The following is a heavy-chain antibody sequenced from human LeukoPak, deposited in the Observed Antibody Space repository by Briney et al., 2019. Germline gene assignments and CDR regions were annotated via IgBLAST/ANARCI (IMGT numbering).Heavy chain of an antibody. CDR1: GFTFSNYG. J-gene: IGHJ4*02. CDR3: AKDSGGYSSSSFGS. Sequence: GGSLRLSCAAAGFTFSNYGMHWVRQAPDKGLEWVAFLQYHGGDIHYADSVEGRFTISRDNSKNTLYLQMSSLRAEDTAVYYCAKDSGGYSSSSFGSWGQGTLVTVSS. V-gene: IGHV3-30*02. CDR2: LQYHGGDI. D-gene: IGHD6-13*01.